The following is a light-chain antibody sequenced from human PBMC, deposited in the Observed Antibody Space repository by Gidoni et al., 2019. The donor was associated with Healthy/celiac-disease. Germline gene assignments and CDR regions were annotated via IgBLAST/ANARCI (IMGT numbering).Light chain of an antibody. CDR3: QQYDNLPRIT. CDR1: QDISNY. CDR2: DAS. J-gene: IGKJ5*01. Sequence: DIQITQSPSSLSASVGDRVTITFQANQDISNYLNWYQQKSGKAPKLLIYDASNLQTGVPSRFSGSGSGTDFTFTISSLQPEDIATYYCQQYDNLPRITFGQWTRLEIK. V-gene: IGKV1-33*01.